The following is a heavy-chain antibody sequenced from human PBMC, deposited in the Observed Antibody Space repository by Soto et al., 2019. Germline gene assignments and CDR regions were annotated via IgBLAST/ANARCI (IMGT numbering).Heavy chain of an antibody. J-gene: IGHJ1*01. CDR3: ARGPRVKQQLAPEH. CDR2: ISYDGSNK. CDR1: GFTFSSYA. Sequence: GGSLRLSCAASGFTFSSYAMHWVRQAPGKGLEWVAVISYDGSNKYYADSVKGRFTISRDNSKNTLYLQMNSLRAEDTAVYYCARGPRVKQQLAPEHWGQGTLVTVSS. D-gene: IGHD6-13*01. V-gene: IGHV3-30-3*01.